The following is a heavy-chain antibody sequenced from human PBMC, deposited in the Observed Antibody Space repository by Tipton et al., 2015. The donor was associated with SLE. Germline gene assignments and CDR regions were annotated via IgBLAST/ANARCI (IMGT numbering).Heavy chain of an antibody. D-gene: IGHD6-13*01. V-gene: IGHV3-33*08. CDR2: IWYDGSNK. CDR3: ARDPPSVAAAFDY. Sequence: SLRLSCAASGFTFSSYGMHWVRQAPGKGLEWVAVIWYDGSNKYYADSVKGRFTISRDNSKNTLYLQMNSLRAEDTAVYYCARDPPSVAAAFDYWGQGTLVTVSS. CDR1: GFTFSSYG. J-gene: IGHJ4*02.